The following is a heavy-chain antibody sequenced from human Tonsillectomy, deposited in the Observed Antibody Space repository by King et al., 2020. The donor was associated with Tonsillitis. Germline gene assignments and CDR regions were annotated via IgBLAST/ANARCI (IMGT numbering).Heavy chain of an antibody. J-gene: IGHJ4*02. V-gene: IGHV4-4*07. CDR2: IYRSGMT. D-gene: IGHD5-12*01. Sequence: QLQESGPGLLKPSETLSLICAVSGDSIGDYYWNWLRQSAGKRLEWIGRIYRSGMTHYNPSLQSRVAVSVDTSNNQFSLKLRSLTAADTAVYYCARDPQVACYFDYWGQGSLVTVSS. CDR1: GDSIGDYY. CDR3: ARDPQVACYFDY.